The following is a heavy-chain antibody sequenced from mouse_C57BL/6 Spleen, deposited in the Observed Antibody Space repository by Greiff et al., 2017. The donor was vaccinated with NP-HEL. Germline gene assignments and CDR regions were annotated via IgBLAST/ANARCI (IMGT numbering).Heavy chain of an antibody. D-gene: IGHD1-1*01. J-gene: IGHJ1*03. Sequence: VHVKQSGAELVKPGASVKLSCTASGFNIKDYYMHWVKQRTEQGLEWIGRIDPEDGETKYAPKFQGKATITADTSSNTAYLQLSSLTSEDTAVYYCARSYYGSPWYFDVWGTGTTVTVSS. V-gene: IGHV14-2*01. CDR2: IDPEDGET. CDR3: ARSYYGSPWYFDV. CDR1: GFNIKDYY.